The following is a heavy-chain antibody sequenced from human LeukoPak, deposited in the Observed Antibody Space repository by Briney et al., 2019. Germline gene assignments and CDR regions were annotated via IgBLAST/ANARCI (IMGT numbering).Heavy chain of an antibody. V-gene: IGHV3-7*01. CDR1: GFTFSSYS. CDR3: ATITTVDY. Sequence: GGSLRLSCAASGFTFSSYSMSWVRQAPGKGLEWVANIKQDGSEKYYVDSVKGRFTISRDNAKNSLYLQMNSLRAEDTAVYYCATITTVDYWGQGTLVTVSS. CDR2: IKQDGSEK. D-gene: IGHD1-20*01. J-gene: IGHJ4*02.